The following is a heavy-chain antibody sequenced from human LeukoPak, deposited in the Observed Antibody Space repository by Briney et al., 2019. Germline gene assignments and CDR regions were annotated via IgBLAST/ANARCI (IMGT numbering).Heavy chain of an antibody. J-gene: IGHJ6*02. CDR2: IVVGSGNT. Sequence: GASVKVSCKASGFTFTSSAMQWVRQARGQRLEWIGWIVVGSGNTNYAQKFQERVTITRDMSTSTAYMELSSLRSEDTAVYYCAATIAAAPYYYYYYGMDVWGQGTTVTVSS. CDR3: AATIAAAPYYYYYYGMDV. D-gene: IGHD6-13*01. V-gene: IGHV1-58*02. CDR1: GFTFTSSA.